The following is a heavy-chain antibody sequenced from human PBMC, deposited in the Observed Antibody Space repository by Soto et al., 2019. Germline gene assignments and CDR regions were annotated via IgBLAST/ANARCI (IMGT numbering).Heavy chain of an antibody. CDR2: ISPFFGTT. CDR1: GGGTLSNDA. V-gene: IGHV1-69*01. J-gene: IGHJ4*02. Sequence: QVHLVQSGADGRKSGSSVRVSCTASGGGTLSNDAISWVRQAPGQGLEWLGRISPFFGTTDYSQSSQGRLMMTADASTGTVYMDLRSLKSDDTAVYYCAREVVTETTWGSFDSWGQGTLVTVSS. CDR3: AREVVTETTWGSFDS. D-gene: IGHD2-21*02.